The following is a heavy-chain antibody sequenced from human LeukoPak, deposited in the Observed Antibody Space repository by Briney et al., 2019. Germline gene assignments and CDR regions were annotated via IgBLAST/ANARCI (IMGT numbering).Heavy chain of an antibody. CDR1: GGSISSYY. Sequence: KPSETLSLTCTVSGGSISSYYWSWIRQPPGEGLEWIGYIYYSGSTNYNPSLKSRVTISVDTSKNQFSLKLSSVTAADTAVYYCARAGSSGVNLDYWGQGTLVTVSS. D-gene: IGHD3-22*01. J-gene: IGHJ4*02. CDR2: IYYSGST. V-gene: IGHV4-59*01. CDR3: ARAGSSGVNLDY.